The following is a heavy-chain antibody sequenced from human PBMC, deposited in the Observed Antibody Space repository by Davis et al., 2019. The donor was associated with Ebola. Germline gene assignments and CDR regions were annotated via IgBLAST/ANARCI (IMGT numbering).Heavy chain of an antibody. V-gene: IGHV3-74*03. CDR3: ARAGYCSSTSCHSYYYYGMDV. CDR1: GLDVSRNW. CDR2: LSSDGRTT. J-gene: IGHJ6*02. Sequence: GESLKISCAASGLDVSRNWMHWVRQAPGKGLVWVSSLSSDGRTTKYADSVKGRFTISRDNAKNSLYLQMNSLRAEDTAVYYCARAGYCSSTSCHSYYYYGMDVWGQGTTVTVSS. D-gene: IGHD2-2*01.